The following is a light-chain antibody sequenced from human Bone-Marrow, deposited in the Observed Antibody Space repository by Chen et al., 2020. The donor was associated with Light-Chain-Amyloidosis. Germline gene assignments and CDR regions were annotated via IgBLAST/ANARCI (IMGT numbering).Light chain of an antibody. Sequence: SYELQQPRSVSVSPGQTARFTCAGDDLPTKYAYWYQQKPGQAPVLVIRRDTERPSGISERFSGSSSGTTATLTISGVQAEDEADYHCQSADSSGTYEVIFGGGTKLSVL. J-gene: IGLJ2*01. V-gene: IGLV3-25*03. CDR1: DLPTKY. CDR3: QSADSSGTYEVI. CDR2: RDT.